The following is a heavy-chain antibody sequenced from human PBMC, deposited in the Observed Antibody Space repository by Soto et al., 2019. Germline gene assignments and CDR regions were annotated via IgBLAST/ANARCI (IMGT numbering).Heavy chain of an antibody. J-gene: IGHJ3*02. CDR2: INPNSGGT. CDR3: ARDQSDAFDI. V-gene: IGHV1-2*02. Sequence: SVKCSCKAPAYPLTSYYMHLVRQAPGQGLEWMGWINPNSGGTNYAKKFKGRVTVTRDTSISTAYMELSRLRSDDTDVYYCARDQSDAFDIWGQGTMVTVSS. CDR1: AYPLTSYY.